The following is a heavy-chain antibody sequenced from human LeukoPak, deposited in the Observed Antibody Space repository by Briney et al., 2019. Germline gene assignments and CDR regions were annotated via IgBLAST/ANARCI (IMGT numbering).Heavy chain of an antibody. CDR1: GGTFSSYA. J-gene: IGHJ3*02. CDR3: VIVVVVAATQWSASDI. D-gene: IGHD2-15*01. CDR2: IIPIFGTA. V-gene: IGHV1-69*01. Sequence: SVKVSCKASGGTFSSYAISWVRQAPGQGLEWMGGIIPIFGTANYAQKFQGRVTITADESTSTAYMELSSLRSEDTAVYYCVIVVVVAATQWSASDIWGQGTMVTVSS.